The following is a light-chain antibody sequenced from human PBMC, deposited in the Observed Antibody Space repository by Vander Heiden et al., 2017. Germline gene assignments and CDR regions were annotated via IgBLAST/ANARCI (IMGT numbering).Light chain of an antibody. CDR3: QQYYSTPLT. CDR2: WAS. Sequence: DIVITQSPDPLAVSLGERATINFKASQSVLYSSNNKNYLAWYQQKPGQPPNLLIYWASTRESGVPDRFSGSGSGTDFTLTISSLQAEDVAVYYCQQYYSTPLTFGGGTKVEIK. V-gene: IGKV4-1*01. CDR1: QSVLYSSNNKNY. J-gene: IGKJ4*01.